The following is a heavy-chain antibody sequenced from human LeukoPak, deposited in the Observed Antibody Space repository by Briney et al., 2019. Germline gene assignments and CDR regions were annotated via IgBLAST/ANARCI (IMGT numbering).Heavy chain of an antibody. J-gene: IGHJ4*02. CDR3: ARDVGYLDTPYFDY. V-gene: IGHV4-59*01. Sequence: KSSETLSLTCTVSGGSISSYYWSWIRQPPGKGLEWIGYIYYSGSTNYNPSLKSRVTMSVDTSKNQFSLKLSSVTAADTAVYYCARDVGYLDTPYFDYWGQGTLVTVSS. CDR2: IYYSGST. CDR1: GGSISSYY. D-gene: IGHD3-9*01.